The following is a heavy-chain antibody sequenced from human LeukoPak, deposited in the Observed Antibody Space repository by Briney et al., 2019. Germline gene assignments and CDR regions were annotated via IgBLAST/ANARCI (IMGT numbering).Heavy chain of an antibody. CDR3: ARDRGSGYDSGDWFDP. CDR2: ISSSGSTI. D-gene: IGHD5-12*01. V-gene: IGHV3-48*03. CDR1: GFTFSRYE. Sequence: PGESLRLSCAASGFTFSRYEMNWVRQAPGKGLEWVSYISSSGSTIYYADSVKGRFTISRDNAKNSLYLQMNSLRAEDTAVYYCARDRGSGYDSGDWFDPWGQGTLVTVSS. J-gene: IGHJ5*02.